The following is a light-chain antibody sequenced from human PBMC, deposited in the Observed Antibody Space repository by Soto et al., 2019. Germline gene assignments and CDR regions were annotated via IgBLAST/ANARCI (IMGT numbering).Light chain of an antibody. V-gene: IGKV3-11*01. CDR2: DAS. J-gene: IGKJ5*01. Sequence: EIVLTQSPATLSFSXGERATLSCRARQSVTSYVAWYQKNPGXSPRLIXYDASNRAHGSPVRFSGSGSETDFTRTISSLEPEDFALYYGQQRNNWPITFGQGTRLEIK. CDR1: QSVTSY. CDR3: QQRNNWPIT.